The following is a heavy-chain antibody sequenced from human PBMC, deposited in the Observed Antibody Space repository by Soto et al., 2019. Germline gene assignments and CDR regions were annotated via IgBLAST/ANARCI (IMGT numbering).Heavy chain of an antibody. CDR1: GFSFGRYT. CDR2: ISSGSRDI. J-gene: IGHJ4*02. Sequence: EEQLVESGGGLVKPGGSLRLSCAASGFSFGRYTMNWFRQAPGKGLEWVSQISSGSRDIYYAHSVKGRFTISRDNVKNSLFLQMHNLRVEDTAVSYCARDRRFGDVATDFWGQGTLVTVSP. CDR3: ARDRRFGDVATDF. V-gene: IGHV3-21*01. D-gene: IGHD3-10*01.